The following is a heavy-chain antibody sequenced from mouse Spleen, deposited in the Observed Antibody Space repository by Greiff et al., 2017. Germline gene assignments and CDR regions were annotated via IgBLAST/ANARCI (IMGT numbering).Heavy chain of an antibody. Sequence: EVQGVESGGGLVQPGGSLRLSCATSGFTFTDYYMSWVRQPPGKALEWLGFIRNKANGYTTEYSASVKGRFTISRDNSQSILYLQMNTLRAEDSATYYCARDKKYGNFLFAYWGQGTLVTVSA. V-gene: IGHV7-3*02. J-gene: IGHJ3*01. CDR3: ARDKKYGNFLFAY. D-gene: IGHD2-10*02. CDR1: GFTFTDYY. CDR2: IRNKANGYTT.